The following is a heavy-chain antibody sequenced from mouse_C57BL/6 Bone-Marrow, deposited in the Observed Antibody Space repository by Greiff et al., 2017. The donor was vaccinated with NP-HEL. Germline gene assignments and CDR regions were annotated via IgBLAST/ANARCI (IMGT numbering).Heavy chain of an antibody. CDR3: ARSGGNWAWFAY. J-gene: IGHJ3*01. D-gene: IGHD4-1*01. CDR1: GFSLSTSGMG. CDR2: IYWDDDK. Sequence: VKLMESGPGILQSSQTLSLTCSFSGFSLSTSGMGVSWIRQPSGKGLEWLAHIYWDDDKRYNPSLKSRLTISKDTSRNQVFLKITSVDTADTATYYCARSGGNWAWFAYWGQGTLVTVSA. V-gene: IGHV8-12*01.